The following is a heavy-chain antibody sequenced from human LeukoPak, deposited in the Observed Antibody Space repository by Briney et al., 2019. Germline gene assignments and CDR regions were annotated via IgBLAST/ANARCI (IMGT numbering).Heavy chain of an antibody. CDR1: EYTFTDYY. D-gene: IGHD6-13*01. J-gene: IGHJ5*02. CDR2: INPNSGGT. V-gene: IGHV1-2*02. Sequence: GASVKVSCKASEYTFTDYYMHWVRQAPGQGLEWMGWINPNSGGTNYAQKFQGRVTMTRDTSISTAYMELSRLRSDDTAVYYCARGRNSGYSSSWTHNWFDPWGQGTLVTVSS. CDR3: ARGRNSGYSSSWTHNWFDP.